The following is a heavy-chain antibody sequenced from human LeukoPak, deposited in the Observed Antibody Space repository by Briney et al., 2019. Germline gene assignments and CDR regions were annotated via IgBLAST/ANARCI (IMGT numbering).Heavy chain of an antibody. CDR2: ICYDGSK. CDR1: GFTFSSYG. D-gene: IGHD3-22*01. CDR3: ARDGGDSSGLFDY. Sequence: GGSLRLSCAASGFTFSSYGMYWVRQAPGKGLEWLAVICYDGSKYYSDSVNGRFTISRDNSKNTLYLQMNSLRAEDTAAYYCARDGGDSSGLFDYWGQGTLVTVSS. J-gene: IGHJ4*02. V-gene: IGHV3-33*01.